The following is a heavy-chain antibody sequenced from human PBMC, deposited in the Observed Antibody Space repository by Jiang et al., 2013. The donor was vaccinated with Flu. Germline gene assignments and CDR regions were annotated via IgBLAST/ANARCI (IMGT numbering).Heavy chain of an antibody. CDR2: VYYSGNT. V-gene: IGHV4-39*07. CDR1: GDSISGSGYY. CDR3: ARHEDMVSPDFDP. Sequence: PGLVKPSETLSLTCTVSGDSISGSGYYWGWFRQPPGRGLEWIGNVYYSGNTYYNSSLKSRVTISVDTSKNHFSLKVTSVTAADTAVYYCARHEDMVSPDFDPWGQGTLVTVSS. D-gene: IGHD2-15*01. J-gene: IGHJ5*02.